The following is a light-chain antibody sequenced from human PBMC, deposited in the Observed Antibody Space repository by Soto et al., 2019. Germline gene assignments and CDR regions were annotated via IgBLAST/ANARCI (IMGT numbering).Light chain of an antibody. Sequence: DIQMTQSPSSLSASVGDRVTITCRASQSISSYLNWYQQKPGKAPKLLIYAASSLQSGVASRFSGSGSGTDFTLTISILQPEDFATYYWQQSYSTPFTFGPGTKVDIK. V-gene: IGKV1-39*01. J-gene: IGKJ3*01. CDR1: QSISSY. CDR2: AAS. CDR3: QQSYSTPFT.